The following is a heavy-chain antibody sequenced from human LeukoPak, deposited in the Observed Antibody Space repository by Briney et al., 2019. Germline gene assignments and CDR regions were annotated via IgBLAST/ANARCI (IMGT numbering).Heavy chain of an antibody. CDR3: ARGPVDTAMVPSFDY. Sequence: SETLSLTCAVYGGSFSGYYWSWIRQPPGKGLEWIGEINHSGSTNYNPSLKSRVTISVDTSKNQFSLKLSSVTAADTAVYYCARGPVDTAMVPSFDYWGQGTLVTVS. CDR2: INHSGST. J-gene: IGHJ4*02. D-gene: IGHD5-18*01. V-gene: IGHV4-34*01. CDR1: GGSFSGYY.